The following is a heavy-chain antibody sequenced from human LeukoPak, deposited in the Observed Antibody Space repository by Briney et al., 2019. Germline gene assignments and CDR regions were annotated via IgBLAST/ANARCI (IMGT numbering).Heavy chain of an antibody. Sequence: GESLKISCKGSGYSFTSYWVGWVRQMPGKGLEWMGIIYPGDSDTRYSPSFQGQVTISADKSISIAYLQWSSLKASDTAMYYCAKTRDGFLSGAFDIWGQGTMLTVSS. CDR1: GYSFTSYW. J-gene: IGHJ3*02. CDR2: IYPGDSDT. D-gene: IGHD5-24*01. CDR3: AKTRDGFLSGAFDI. V-gene: IGHV5-51*01.